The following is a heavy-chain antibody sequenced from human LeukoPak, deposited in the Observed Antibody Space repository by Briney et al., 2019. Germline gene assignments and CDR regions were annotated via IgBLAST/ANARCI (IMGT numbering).Heavy chain of an antibody. CDR1: GFTFSGSA. J-gene: IGHJ4*02. V-gene: IGHV3-73*01. D-gene: IGHD1-26*01. CDR3: TRLSGSHFPFDY. CDR2: IRSKANSYAT. Sequence: PGGSLKLFCAASGFTFSGSAMHWVRQASGKGLEWVGRIRSKANSYATAYAASVKGRFTISRDDSKNTAYLQMNSLKTEDTAVYYCTRLSGSHFPFDYWGQGTLVTVSS.